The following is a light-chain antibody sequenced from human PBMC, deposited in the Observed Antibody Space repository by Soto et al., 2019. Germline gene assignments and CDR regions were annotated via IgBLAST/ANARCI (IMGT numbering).Light chain of an antibody. J-gene: IGKJ1*01. Sequence: EIVLTQSPGTLSLSPGERATLSCRASHTISSSYLAWYQPKPGQAPRLLMYGISRRATGIPDRFSGSGSGTDFTLPITRLEHEDFAVYYCQQYVTSSPRPSGQGTTVEIK. V-gene: IGKV3-20*01. CDR3: QQYVTSSPRP. CDR2: GIS. CDR1: HTISSSY.